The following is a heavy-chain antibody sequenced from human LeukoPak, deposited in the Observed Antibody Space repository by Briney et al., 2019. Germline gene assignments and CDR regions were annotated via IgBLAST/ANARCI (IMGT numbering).Heavy chain of an antibody. J-gene: IGHJ3*02. CDR3: ARLYCSSTSCYRWDAFDI. D-gene: IGHD2-2*01. CDR2: IYHSGST. CDR1: GYSISSDYY. Sequence: SETLSLTCAVSGYSISSDYYWGWIRQPPGKGLEWIGSIYHSGSTYYNPSLKSRVTISVDTSKNQFSLKLSSVTAADTAVYYCARLYCSSTSCYRWDAFDIWGQGTMVTVSS. V-gene: IGHV4-38-2*01.